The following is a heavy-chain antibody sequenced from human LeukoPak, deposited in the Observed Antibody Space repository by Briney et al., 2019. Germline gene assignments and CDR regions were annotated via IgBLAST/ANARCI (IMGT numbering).Heavy chain of an antibody. CDR1: GFTFNNYN. J-gene: IGHJ4*02. D-gene: IGHD3-3*01. CDR2: ISSRSSSI. V-gene: IGHV3-21*01. CDR3: ARAGGVFGVVPKLDY. Sequence: GGSLRLSCAASGFTFNNYNMDWVRQAPGKGLEWVSSISSRSSSIYYADSVKDRFTISRDNAKNSLYLQMNSLRAEDTAVYFCARAGGVFGVVPKLDYWGQGTLVTVSS.